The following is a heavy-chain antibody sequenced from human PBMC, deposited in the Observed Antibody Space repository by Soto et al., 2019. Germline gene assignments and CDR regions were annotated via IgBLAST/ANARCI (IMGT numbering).Heavy chain of an antibody. CDR3: ARDLWGYCGTDCYPLDV. J-gene: IGHJ6*02. CDR2: IYHSGST. V-gene: IGHV4-4*02. CDR1: GGSISSNNW. D-gene: IGHD2-21*02. Sequence: SEKLSLTCGGSGGSISSNNWLSWVRQPPGKGLEWIGEIYHSGSTNYNPSLKSRVTISVDKSKNQFSLKLSSVTAADTAVYYCARDLWGYCGTDCYPLDVWGQGTTVT.